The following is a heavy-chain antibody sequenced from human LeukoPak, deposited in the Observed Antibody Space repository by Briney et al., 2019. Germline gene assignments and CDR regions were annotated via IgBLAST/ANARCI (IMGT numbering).Heavy chain of an antibody. D-gene: IGHD1-26*01. Sequence: SETLSLTCTVSGGSISSYYWSWIRQPPGKGLEWIGYIYYNENTNYSPSLKSRVTLSVDTSKNQFSLRLRSVTAADTAVYYCARDIGGVGATKYYFDYWGQGTLVTISS. CDR1: GGSISSYY. V-gene: IGHV4-59*01. J-gene: IGHJ4*02. CDR3: ARDIGGVGATKYYFDY. CDR2: IYYNENT.